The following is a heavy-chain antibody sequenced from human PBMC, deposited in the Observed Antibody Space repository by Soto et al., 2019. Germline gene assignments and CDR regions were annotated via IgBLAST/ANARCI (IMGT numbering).Heavy chain of an antibody. V-gene: IGHV1-18*01. CDR2: ISAYNGST. CDR3: ARVLGWGSTGAFDI. Sequence: ASVKVSCKASGYTFTSYGISWVRQAPGQGLEWMGWISAYNGSTNYAQKLQGRVTMTTDTSTSTAYMELRSLRSDDTAVYYCARVLGWGSTGAFDIWGQGTMVTVSS. J-gene: IGHJ3*02. CDR1: GYTFTSYG. D-gene: IGHD3-10*01.